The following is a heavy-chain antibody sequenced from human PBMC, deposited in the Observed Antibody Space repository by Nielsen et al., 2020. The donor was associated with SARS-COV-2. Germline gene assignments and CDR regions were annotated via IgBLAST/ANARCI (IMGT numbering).Heavy chain of an antibody. D-gene: IGHD6-19*01. Sequence: WIRQPPGKGLEYVSAISSNGGSTYYADSVKGRFTISRDNSKNTLYLQMNSLRAEDTAVYYCARDLGSVAVAGTNYYGMDVWGQGTTVTVSS. V-gene: IGHV3-64*04. CDR3: ARDLGSVAVAGTNYYGMDV. CDR2: ISSNGGST. J-gene: IGHJ6*02.